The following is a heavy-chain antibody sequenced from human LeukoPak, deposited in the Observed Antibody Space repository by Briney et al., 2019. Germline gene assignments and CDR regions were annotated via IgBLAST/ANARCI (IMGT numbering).Heavy chain of an antibody. J-gene: IGHJ4*02. D-gene: IGHD5-12*01. CDR2: IFYTGNT. CDR3: ARGGGAAGYDNEFDY. CDR1: GGSISSYY. V-gene: IGHV4-59*07. Sequence: SDTLSLTCTVSGGSISSYYWSWIRQPPGEGLEWFGYIFYTGNTNFNPSLKSRVTISVDTSKNQFSLKLTSVTAADTAVYYCARGGGAAGYDNEFDYWGQGTLVTVSS.